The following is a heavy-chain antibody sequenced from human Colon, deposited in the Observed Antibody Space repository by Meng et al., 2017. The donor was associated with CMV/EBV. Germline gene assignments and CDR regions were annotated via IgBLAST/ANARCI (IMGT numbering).Heavy chain of an antibody. V-gene: IGHV5-51*01. J-gene: IGHJ4*02. CDR3: VRRRGNFMVDY. CDR2: IFPADSDT. Sequence: GGSLRLSCKGSEFTFTDYWIAWVRQMPGKDLEFMGMIFPADSDTRYSPSFQGLVSISADNSLNNAYLQFSSLKASDSAVYYCVRRRGNFMVDYWGQGTLVTVSS. D-gene: IGHD2-8*01. CDR1: EFTFTDYW.